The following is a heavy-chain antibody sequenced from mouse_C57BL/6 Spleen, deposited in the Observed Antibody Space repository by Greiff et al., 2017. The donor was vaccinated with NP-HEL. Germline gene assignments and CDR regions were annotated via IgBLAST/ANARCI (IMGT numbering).Heavy chain of an antibody. Sequence: VQLQQPGAELVKPGASVKLSCKASGYTFTSYWMHWVKQRPGRGLEWIGRIDPNSGGTKYNEKFKGKATLTVDKSSSTAYMQLSSLTSEDSAVYYGAREYDEDENDFGYWGQGTTLTVSS. CDR2: IDPNSGGT. D-gene: IGHD2-3*01. V-gene: IGHV1-72*01. J-gene: IGHJ2*01. CDR3: AREYDEDENDFGY. CDR1: GYTFTSYW.